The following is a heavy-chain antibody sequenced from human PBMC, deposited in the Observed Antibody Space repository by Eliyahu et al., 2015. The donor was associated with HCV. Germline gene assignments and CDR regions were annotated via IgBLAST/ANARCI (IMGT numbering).Heavy chain of an antibody. V-gene: IGHV3-21*01. D-gene: IGHD2-15*01. J-gene: IGHJ5*02. CDR1: GFSFNTFT. Sequence: DVQLVESGGGLVKPGGSLRLSCEASGFSFNTFTMSWVRQAPGKGLEWVSSITARSDYLYYADSVRGRFTISRDNAKTSLYLQMNTMRPEDSAVYYCARFGGCYAGPCWHDPWGQGTLVIVSS. CDR2: ITARSDYL. CDR3: ARFGGCYAGPCWHDP.